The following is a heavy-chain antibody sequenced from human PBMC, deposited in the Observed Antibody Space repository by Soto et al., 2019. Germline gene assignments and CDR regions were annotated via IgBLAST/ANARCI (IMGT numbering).Heavy chain of an antibody. CDR2: INSDGSST. Sequence: EVQLVESGGGLVQPGGSLRLSCAASGFTFSSYWMHWVRQAPGKGLVWVSRINSDGSSTSYADSVKGRFTISSDNAKKTLYLQMNSLRAEDTAVYYCARVGGFGELLYYYYMDVWGKGTTVTVSS. CDR1: GFTFSSYW. D-gene: IGHD3-10*01. V-gene: IGHV3-74*01. CDR3: ARVGGFGELLYYYYMDV. J-gene: IGHJ6*03.